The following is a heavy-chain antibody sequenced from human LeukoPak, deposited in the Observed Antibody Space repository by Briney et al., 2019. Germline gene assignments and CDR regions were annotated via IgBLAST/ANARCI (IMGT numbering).Heavy chain of an antibody. V-gene: IGHV1-2*06. J-gene: IGHJ6*02. CDR2: INPNSGGT. Sequence: GASVTVSCTASGYTFTGYYMHWVRQAPGQGLEWMGRINPNSGGTNYAQKLQGRVTMTTDTSTSTAYMELRSLRSDDTAVYYCARVDYYYYGMDVWGQGTTVTVSS. CDR3: ARVDYYYYGMDV. CDR1: GYTFTGYY.